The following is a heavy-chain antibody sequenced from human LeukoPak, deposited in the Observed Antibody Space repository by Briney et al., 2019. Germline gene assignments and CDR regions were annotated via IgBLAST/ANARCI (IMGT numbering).Heavy chain of an antibody. Sequence: PSETLSLTCAVYGGSFSGYYWSWIRQPPGKGLEWIGEINHSGSTNYNPSLKSRVTISVDTSKNQFSLKLSSVTAADTAVYYCARSRGVAGSVFDYWGQGTLVTVSS. CDR3: ARSRGVAGSVFDY. CDR2: INHSGST. V-gene: IGHV4-34*01. J-gene: IGHJ4*02. CDR1: GGSFSGYY. D-gene: IGHD6-19*01.